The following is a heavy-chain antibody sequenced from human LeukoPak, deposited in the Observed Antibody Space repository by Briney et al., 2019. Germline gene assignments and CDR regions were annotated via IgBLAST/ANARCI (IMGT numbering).Heavy chain of an antibody. D-gene: IGHD2-15*01. V-gene: IGHV3-30*18. CDR1: GFTFSSYG. Sequence: GRSLRLSCAASGFTFSSYGMHWVRQAPGKGLEWVAVISYDGSNKYYADSVKGRFTISRDNSKNTLYLQMNSLRAEDTALYYCAKAVVVDATYNLEGGWFDPWGQGTLVTVSS. CDR2: ISYDGSNK. CDR3: AKAVVVDATYNLEGGWFDP. J-gene: IGHJ5*02.